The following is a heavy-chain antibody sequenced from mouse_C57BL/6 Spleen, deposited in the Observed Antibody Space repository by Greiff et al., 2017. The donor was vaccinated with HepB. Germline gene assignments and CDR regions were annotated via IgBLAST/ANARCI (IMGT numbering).Heavy chain of an antibody. CDR1: GFTFSDYY. Sequence: EVMLVESEGGLVQPGSSMKLSCTASGFTFSDYYMAWVRQVPEKGLEWVANINYDGSSTYYLDSLKSRFIISRDNAKNILYLQMSSLKSEDTATYYCASLYDGTGFDYWGQGTTLTVSS. CDR3: ASLYDGTGFDY. CDR2: INYDGSST. J-gene: IGHJ2*01. V-gene: IGHV5-16*01. D-gene: IGHD2-3*01.